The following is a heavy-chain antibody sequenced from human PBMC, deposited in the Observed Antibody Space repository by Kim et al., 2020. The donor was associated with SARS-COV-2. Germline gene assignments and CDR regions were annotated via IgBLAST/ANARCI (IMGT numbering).Heavy chain of an antibody. V-gene: IGHV3-23*01. CDR3: AKDSPMATFDY. J-gene: IGHJ4*02. Sequence: TYSADSVKGRFTISRDNSKNTLYLQMNSLRAEDTAVYYCAKDSPMATFDYWGQGTLVTVSS. D-gene: IGHD5-12*01. CDR2: T.